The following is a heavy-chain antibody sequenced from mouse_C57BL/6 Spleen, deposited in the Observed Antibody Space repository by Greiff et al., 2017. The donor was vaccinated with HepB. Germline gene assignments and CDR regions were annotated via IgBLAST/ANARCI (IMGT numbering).Heavy chain of an antibody. V-gene: IGHV1-76*01. Sequence: QVQLQQSGAELVRPGASVKLSCKASGYTFTDYYINWVKQRPGQGLEWIARIYPGSGNTYYNEKFKGKATLTAEKSSSTAYMQLSSLTSEDSAVYFCARYGYDWTLYYYAMDYWGQGTSVTVSS. CDR1: GYTFTDYY. J-gene: IGHJ4*01. CDR2: IYPGSGNT. D-gene: IGHD2-2*01. CDR3: ARYGYDWTLYYYAMDY.